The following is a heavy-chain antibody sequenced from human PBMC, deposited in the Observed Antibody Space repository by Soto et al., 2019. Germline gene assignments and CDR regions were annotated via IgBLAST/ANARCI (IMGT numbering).Heavy chain of an antibody. CDR1: GGSISSSSYY. CDR3: ASQQLVHYYSGMDV. D-gene: IGHD6-13*01. V-gene: IGHV4-39*01. J-gene: IGHJ6*02. Sequence: QLQLQESGPGLVKPSETLSLTCTVSGGSISSSSYYWGWIRQPPGKGLEWIGSIYYSGSTYYNPTLKIRVTISVDTSKNQFSLKLSSVTAADTAVYYCASQQLVHYYSGMDVWGQGTTVTVSS. CDR2: IYYSGST.